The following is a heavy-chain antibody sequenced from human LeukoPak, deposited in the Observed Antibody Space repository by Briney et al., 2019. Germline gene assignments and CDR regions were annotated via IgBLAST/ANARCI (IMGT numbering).Heavy chain of an antibody. D-gene: IGHD6-13*01. V-gene: IGHV3-30*02. CDR3: SKDSSSHPGYSSKTAGWTFDY. J-gene: IGHJ4*01. Sequence: GGSLRLSCAASGFTFSRYGMHWVRQAPGKGLEGVAFIRYDGSNKYYADSVKGRFTISRDNSKNTLYLQMNSLRAEDTAVYYWSKDSSSHPGYSSKTAGWTFDYWGPRTLVTVSS. CDR1: GFTFSRYG. CDR2: IRYDGSNK.